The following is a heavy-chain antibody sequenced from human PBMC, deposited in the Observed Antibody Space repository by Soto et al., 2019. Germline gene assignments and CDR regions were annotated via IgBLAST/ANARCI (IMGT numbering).Heavy chain of an antibody. Sequence: QLQQSGSGLVKPSQTLSLTCAVAGESVTSGDYSWSWIRQPPGKGLEWIGYVYHGGTTYYNPSLMTRVAISVDRSKNQFSLKLRSVTAADTAVYYCARVRCIGVIYFLKYFDYWGQGSLVAVSS. J-gene: IGHJ4*02. V-gene: IGHV4-30-2*01. CDR2: VYHGGTT. D-gene: IGHD2-8*01. CDR3: ARVRCIGVIYFLKYFDY. CDR1: GESVTSGDYS.